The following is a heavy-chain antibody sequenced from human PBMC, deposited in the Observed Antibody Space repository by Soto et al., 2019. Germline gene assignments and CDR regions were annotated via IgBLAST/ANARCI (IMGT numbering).Heavy chain of an antibody. Sequence: SETLSLTCAVSGGSISSGGYSWGWIRQPPGKGLEWIGYIYHSVGTYYNPSLKSRVTISVDRSKNQFSLRLSSVTAADTAVYSCARVPDYWGQGTLVTVSS. CDR1: GGSISSGGYS. CDR2: IYHSVGT. V-gene: IGHV4-30-2*01. J-gene: IGHJ4*02. CDR3: ARVPDY.